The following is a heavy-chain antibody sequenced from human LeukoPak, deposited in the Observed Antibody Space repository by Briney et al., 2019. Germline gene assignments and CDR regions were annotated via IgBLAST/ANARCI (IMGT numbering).Heavy chain of an antibody. Sequence: ASVKVSCKASGYTFTGYYMHWVRQAPGQGLEWMGRINPNSGGTNYAQKFQGRVTMTRDTSISTAYMELSRLRSEDTAVYYCASLSPPDYYDSSGYNWGQGTLVTVSS. V-gene: IGHV1-2*06. CDR1: GYTFTGYY. J-gene: IGHJ4*02. D-gene: IGHD3-22*01. CDR2: INPNSGGT. CDR3: ASLSPPDYYDSSGYN.